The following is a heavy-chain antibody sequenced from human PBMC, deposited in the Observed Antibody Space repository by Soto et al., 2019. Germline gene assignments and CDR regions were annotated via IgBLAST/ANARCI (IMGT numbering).Heavy chain of an antibody. Sequence: PGGSLRLSCAASGFAFDDYVMHWVRQPPGRGLEWVSGITWNGGTIRYVDSVKGRFTISRDNAENSLYLQMNSLRPEDTAVYYRAKGGSAALIAPSGRDNWFDPWGQGTQVTVS. CDR2: ITWNGGTI. CDR3: AKGGSAALIAPSGRDNWFDP. CDR1: GFAFDDYV. V-gene: IGHV3-9*01. J-gene: IGHJ5*02. D-gene: IGHD6-13*01.